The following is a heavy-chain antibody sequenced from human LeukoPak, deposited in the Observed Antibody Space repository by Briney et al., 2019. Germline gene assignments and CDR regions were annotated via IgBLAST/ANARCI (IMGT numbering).Heavy chain of an antibody. V-gene: IGHV4-39*07. Sequence: QASETLSLTCTVSGGSISSSSYYWGWIRQPPGKGLERIGSIYYSGSTYYNPSLKSRVTISVDTSKNQFSLKLSSVTAADTAVYYCARDQVLGYCSGGSCPEFDYWGQGTLVTVSA. J-gene: IGHJ4*02. D-gene: IGHD2-15*01. CDR3: ARDQVLGYCSGGSCPEFDY. CDR2: IYYSGST. CDR1: GGSISSSSYY.